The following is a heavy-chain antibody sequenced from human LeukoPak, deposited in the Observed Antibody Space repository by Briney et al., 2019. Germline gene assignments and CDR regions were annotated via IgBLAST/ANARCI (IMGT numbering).Heavy chain of an antibody. CDR2: ISSSSSYI. J-gene: IGHJ4*02. CDR1: GFTFSSYS. CDR3: ARDPRYGDGEGGDY. Sequence: GGSLRLSCAASGFTFSSYSMNWVRQAPGKGLEWVSSISSSSSYIYYADSVKGRFTISRDNAKNSLYLQMNSLRAEDTAVYYCARDPRYGDGEGGDYWGQGTLVTVSS. V-gene: IGHV3-21*01. D-gene: IGHD4-17*01.